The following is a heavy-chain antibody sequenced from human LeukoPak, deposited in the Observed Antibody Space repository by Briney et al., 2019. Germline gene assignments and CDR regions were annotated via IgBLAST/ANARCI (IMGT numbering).Heavy chain of an antibody. Sequence: ASVKVSCKASGYTLTDYYMHWVRQAPGQGLEWMGIINPSGGSTSYAQKFQGRVTMTRDTSTSTVYMELSSLRSEDTAVYYCARATKYYDSSGYYELIDYWGQGTLVTVSS. CDR1: GYTLTDYY. V-gene: IGHV1-46*01. CDR2: INPSGGST. CDR3: ARATKYYDSSGYYELIDY. D-gene: IGHD3-22*01. J-gene: IGHJ4*02.